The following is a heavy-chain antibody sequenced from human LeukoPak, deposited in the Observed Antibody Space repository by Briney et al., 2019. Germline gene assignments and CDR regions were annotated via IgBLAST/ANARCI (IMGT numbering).Heavy chain of an antibody. J-gene: IGHJ4*02. D-gene: IGHD2-2*01. CDR3: GHCTTTSCYAGGH. Sequence: GGSLRLSWAASGFTFSSYSMNWVRQAPGKGLEWVSSISSSSTYIYYADLVKGRFTISRDNAKNSLYLQMNSLSAEDTAVYYCGHCTTTSCYAGGHWGQGTLVTVSS. CDR1: GFTFSSYS. CDR2: ISSSSTYI. V-gene: IGHV3-21*01.